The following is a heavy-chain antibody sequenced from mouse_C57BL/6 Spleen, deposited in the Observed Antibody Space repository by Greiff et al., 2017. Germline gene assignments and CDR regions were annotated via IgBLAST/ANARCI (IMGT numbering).Heavy chain of an antibody. CDR3: ARDYGKGDDAMDY. Sequence: VKLVESGPELVKPGASVKLSCKASGYTFTSYDINWVKQRPGQGLEWIGWIYPRGGSTKYNEKFKGKATLTVDTSSSTAYLELRSLTSEDSAVYFCARDYGKGDDAMDYWGQGTSVTVSS. V-gene: IGHV1-85*01. D-gene: IGHD2-1*01. CDR1: GYTFTSYD. J-gene: IGHJ4*01. CDR2: IYPRGGST.